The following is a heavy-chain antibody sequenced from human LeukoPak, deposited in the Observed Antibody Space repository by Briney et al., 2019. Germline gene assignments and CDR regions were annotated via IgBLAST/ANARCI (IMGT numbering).Heavy chain of an antibody. CDR2: ISGSGGST. CDR1: GFSFSSYA. Sequence: GGALRLSCGASGFSFSSYAMSWVREARGEGLEWVSAISGSGGSTYYADSVKGRFTISRDNSKNTLYLQMNSLRAEDTAVYYCAKEGVVVVAATPHYWGQGTLVTVSS. V-gene: IGHV3-23*01. D-gene: IGHD2-15*01. CDR3: AKEGVVVVAATPHY. J-gene: IGHJ4*02.